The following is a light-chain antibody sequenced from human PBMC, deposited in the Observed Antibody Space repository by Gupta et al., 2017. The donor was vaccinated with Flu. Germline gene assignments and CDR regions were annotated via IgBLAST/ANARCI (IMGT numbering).Light chain of an antibody. CDR2: GAS. CDR1: QSISSS. Sequence: PSSLSASVGDRVTITWRASQSISSSLNWYQHKPGEAPKLLIYGASSLQSGVPSRFSGSGYGTDFTLTISSLQPEDFAIYYCQQSYSTARTFGQGTKLEIK. V-gene: IGKV1-39*01. CDR3: QQSYSTART. J-gene: IGKJ2*01.